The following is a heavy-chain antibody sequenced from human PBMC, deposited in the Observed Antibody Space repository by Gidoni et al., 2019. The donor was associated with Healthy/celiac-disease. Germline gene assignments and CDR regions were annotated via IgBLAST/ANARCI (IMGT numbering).Heavy chain of an antibody. J-gene: IGHJ2*01. CDR2: IFSNDEK. V-gene: IGHV2-26*01. CDR1: GFSLSNARMG. CDR3: ARSSSYSTVEWYFDL. D-gene: IGHD6-13*01. Sequence: QVTLKESGPVLVKPTETLTLTCTVSGFSLSNARMGVSWIRQPPGKALEWLAHIFSNDEKSYSTSLKSRLTSSNDTSKSQVVLTMTNMDPVDTATYYCARSSSYSTVEWYFDLWGRGTLVTVSS.